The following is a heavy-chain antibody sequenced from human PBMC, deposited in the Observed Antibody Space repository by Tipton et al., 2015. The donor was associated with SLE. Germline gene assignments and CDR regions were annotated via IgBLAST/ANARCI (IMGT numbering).Heavy chain of an antibody. Sequence: TLSLTCSIYGGSFSGYHWSWIRQPPGKGLEWIAAVNHRGSTNYRPSLRSRVTISVDSSNNQFSLKLSSVTAADTAVYYCARDPIWFGELSAFDIWGQGTMVTVSS. CDR2: VNHRGST. D-gene: IGHD3-10*01. CDR3: ARDPIWFGELSAFDI. CDR1: GGSFSGYH. J-gene: IGHJ3*02. V-gene: IGHV4-34*01.